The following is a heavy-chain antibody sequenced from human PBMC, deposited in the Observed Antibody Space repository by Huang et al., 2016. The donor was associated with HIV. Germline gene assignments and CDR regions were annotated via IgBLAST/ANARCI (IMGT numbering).Heavy chain of an antibody. CDR2: IYYSGNT. V-gene: IGHV4-39*01. CDR1: GGSISSSSYY. CDR3: ARHGRVAGHYYNNMDV. Sequence: LQLQESGPGLVKSSETLSLICTVSGGSISSSSYYWGWIRQPPGNGPEWIGSIYYSGNTYYNPPLKSRVTISVDTSKNQFSLKVNSVTAADTAVYYCARHGRVAGHYYNNMDVWGRGTTVTVSS. D-gene: IGHD6-19*01. J-gene: IGHJ6*02.